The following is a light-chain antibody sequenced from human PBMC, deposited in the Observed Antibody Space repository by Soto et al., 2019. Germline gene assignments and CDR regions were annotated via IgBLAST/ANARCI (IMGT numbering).Light chain of an antibody. CDR3: QHYNSYLGT. J-gene: IGKJ2*01. CDR2: DAS. CDR1: QSIGRL. V-gene: IGKV1-5*01. Sequence: DIHLTQSPSTLSASAGDRVTITCRASQSIGRLLAWYQQRTGKAPQLLILDASTLESGVPPRFSGSGSGTEFTLTITSLQPGEFATYYCQHYNSYLGTFGQATKLEIK.